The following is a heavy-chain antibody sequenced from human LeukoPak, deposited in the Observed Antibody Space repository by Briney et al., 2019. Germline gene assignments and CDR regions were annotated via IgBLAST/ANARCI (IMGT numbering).Heavy chain of an antibody. V-gene: IGHV4-59*01. J-gene: IGHJ3*02. D-gene: IGHD3-22*01. CDR1: GGSIRSYY. CDR3: ARTALHYYDNSLGAFAI. CDR2: IYNSVST. Sequence: ETLSLTSTVSGGSIRSYYWSWVRQPPGHGLGWIRYIYNSVSTNYTPSLRSRVTISVDSSKNQFSLKLSSVPAADTAVYYCARTALHYYDNSLGAFAIWGQGTMVTVSS.